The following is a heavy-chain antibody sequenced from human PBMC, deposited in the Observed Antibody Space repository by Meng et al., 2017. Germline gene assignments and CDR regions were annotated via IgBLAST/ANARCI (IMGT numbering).Heavy chain of an antibody. D-gene: IGHD6-6*01. CDR3: ARSISSSPQNYWYFDL. CDR2: IWYDGSNK. CDR1: GFTFSSYG. V-gene: IGHV3-33*01. J-gene: IGHJ2*01. Sequence: QVQLVESGGGVVQPGRSLRLSCAASGFTFSSYGMHWVRQAPGKGLEWVAVIWYDGSNKYYADSVKGRFTISRDNSKNTLYLQMNSLRAEDTAVYYCARSISSSPQNYWYFDLWGRGTLVTVSS.